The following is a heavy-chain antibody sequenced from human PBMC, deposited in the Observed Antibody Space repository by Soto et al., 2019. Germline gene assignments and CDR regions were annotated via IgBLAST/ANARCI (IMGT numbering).Heavy chain of an antibody. J-gene: IGHJ6*03. CDR2: ISYDGSNK. CDR1: GFTFSSYG. D-gene: IGHD3-10*01. Sequence: GGSLRLSCAASGFTFSSYGMHWVRQAPGKGLEWVAVISYDGSNKYYVDSVKGRFTISRDNSKNTLYLQMNSLRAEDTAVYYCAKDLMADYYGSGSYQVYYYYYMDVWGKGTTVTVSS. V-gene: IGHV3-30*18. CDR3: AKDLMADYYGSGSYQVYYYYYMDV.